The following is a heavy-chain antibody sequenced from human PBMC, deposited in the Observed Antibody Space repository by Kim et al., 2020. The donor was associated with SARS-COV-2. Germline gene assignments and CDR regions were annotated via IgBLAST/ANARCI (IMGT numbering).Heavy chain of an antibody. D-gene: IGHD1-1*01. V-gene: IGHV3-48*02. J-gene: IGHJ6*02. CDR3: ARDRTGTYYSSYGMDV. Sequence: SVKGRFTISRDNAKNSLCLQMNSLRDDDTAVYYCARDRTGTYYSSYGMDVWGQGTTVTVSS.